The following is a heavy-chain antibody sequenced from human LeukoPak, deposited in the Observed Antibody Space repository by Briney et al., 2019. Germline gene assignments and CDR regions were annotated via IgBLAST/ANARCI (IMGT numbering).Heavy chain of an antibody. CDR1: GYTFTSYY. Sequence: GASVKVSCKASGYTFTSYYMHWVRQAPGQGLEWMGIINPSGGSTSYAQKFQGRVTMTRDTSISTAYMELSRLRSDDTAVYYCAREKDYYDSSGYYYPPQLPDYWGQGTLVTVSS. CDR2: INPSGGST. V-gene: IGHV1-46*01. D-gene: IGHD3-22*01. CDR3: AREKDYYDSSGYYYPPQLPDY. J-gene: IGHJ4*02.